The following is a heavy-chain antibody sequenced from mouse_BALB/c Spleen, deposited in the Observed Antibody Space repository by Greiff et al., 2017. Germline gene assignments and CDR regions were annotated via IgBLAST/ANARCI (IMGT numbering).Heavy chain of an antibody. D-gene: IGHD2-10*01. CDR2: INSNGGST. V-gene: IGHV5-6-3*01. J-gene: IGHJ4*01. Sequence: EVNVVESGGGLVQPGGSLKLSCAASGFTFSSYGMSWVRQTPDKRLELVATINSNGGSTYYPDSVKGRFTISRDNAKNTLYLQMSSLKSEDTAMYYCARARGPYYGNYEAMDYWGQGTSVTVSS. CDR3: ARARGPYYGNYEAMDY. CDR1: GFTFSSYG.